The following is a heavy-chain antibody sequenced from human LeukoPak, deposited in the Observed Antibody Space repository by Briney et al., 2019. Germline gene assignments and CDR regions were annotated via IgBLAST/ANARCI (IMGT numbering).Heavy chain of an antibody. J-gene: IGHJ5*02. Sequence: GGSLRLSCAASGFTFSSYWMHWVRQAPGKGLVWVPRINSDGSSTSYADSGKGRFTISRDNAKNTLYLQMNRLRAENTAVYYCARVKYSTQFYPWGQGTLVTVSS. CDR2: INSDGSST. D-gene: IGHD6-6*01. CDR1: GFTFSSYW. V-gene: IGHV3-74*01. CDR3: ARVKYSTQFYP.